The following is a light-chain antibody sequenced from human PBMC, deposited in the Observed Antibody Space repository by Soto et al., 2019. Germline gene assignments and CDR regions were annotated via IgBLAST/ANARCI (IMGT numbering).Light chain of an antibody. V-gene: IGKV1-9*01. CDR2: TIS. Sequence: DVQLTQSPSFLAASVGDRLTITCRASQDIKRFLAWYQQKPGKAPKLLIYTISTLQSGVPSRFSGSGSGTEFTLPLSSLQPDDFATYYCQQVHTYPVTFGGGTKVEI. CDR3: QQVHTYPVT. CDR1: QDIKRF. J-gene: IGKJ4*01.